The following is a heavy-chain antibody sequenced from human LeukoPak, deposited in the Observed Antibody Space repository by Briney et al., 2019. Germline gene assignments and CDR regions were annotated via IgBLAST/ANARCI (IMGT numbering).Heavy chain of an antibody. CDR2: IYYSGST. J-gene: IGHJ4*02. D-gene: IGHD2-2*01. CDR3: ASPLGQYCSSTSCYPEDY. Sequence: SETLSLTCTVSGGSISSYYWSWIRQPPGKGLEWIGYIYYSGSTNYKSSLKSRVTISVDTSKNQFSLKLSSVTAADTAVYYCASPLGQYCSSTSCYPEDYWGQGTLVTVSS. V-gene: IGHV4-59*08. CDR1: GGSISSYY.